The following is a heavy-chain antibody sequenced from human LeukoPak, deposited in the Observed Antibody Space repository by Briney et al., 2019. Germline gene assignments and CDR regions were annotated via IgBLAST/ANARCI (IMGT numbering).Heavy chain of an antibody. CDR2: INTDGNDA. V-gene: IGHV3-74*01. J-gene: IGHJ4*02. CDR1: GFTFSSFW. CDR3: ARGGKLEPTALAS. Sequence: PGVSPRLSCAASGFTFSSFWMHWVRQAPGKGLVWVSRINTDGNDATYADSVKGRFTISRDNAKRTLYLQMKSLRAEDTGVFYCARGGKLEPTALASWGQGTLVTVSS. D-gene: IGHD2-2*01.